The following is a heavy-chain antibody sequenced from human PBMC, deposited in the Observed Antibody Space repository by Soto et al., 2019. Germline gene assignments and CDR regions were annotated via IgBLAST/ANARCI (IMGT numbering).Heavy chain of an antibody. Sequence: GGSLRLSCAASGFTFSSYGMHWVRQAPGKGLEWVAVIWYDGSNKYYADSVKGRFTISRDNSKNTLYLQMNSLRAEDTAVYYCARELYYDSSGYDYWGQGTLVTVSS. D-gene: IGHD3-22*01. CDR2: IWYDGSNK. CDR3: ARELYYDSSGYDY. CDR1: GFTFSSYG. V-gene: IGHV3-33*01. J-gene: IGHJ4*02.